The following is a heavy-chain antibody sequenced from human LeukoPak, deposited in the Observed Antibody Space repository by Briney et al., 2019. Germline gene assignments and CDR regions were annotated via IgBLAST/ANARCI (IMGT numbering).Heavy chain of an antibody. CDR2: ISGSGGST. D-gene: IGHD2-15*01. Sequence: GGSLRLSCAASGXTFSSYAMSWVRQAPGKGLEWVSAISGSGGSTYYADSVKGRFTISRDNSKNTLYLQMNSLRAEDTAVYYCAKEIVVVVAATDDAFDIWGQGTMVTVSS. CDR1: GXTFSSYA. J-gene: IGHJ3*02. V-gene: IGHV3-23*01. CDR3: AKEIVVVVAATDDAFDI.